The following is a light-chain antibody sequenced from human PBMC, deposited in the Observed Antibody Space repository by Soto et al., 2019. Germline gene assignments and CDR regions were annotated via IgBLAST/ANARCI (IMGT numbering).Light chain of an antibody. CDR3: LQYDSSPWT. CDR2: GAS. J-gene: IGKJ1*01. CDR1: QSVSSSF. Sequence: EIVLTQSPGTLSLSPGERATLSCRASQSVSSSFLAWYQQKPGQAPRLLIYGASSRATDIPDRFSGSGSGTDFTLTISRLEPEDFGVYYCLQYDSSPWTFGQGTKVEIK. V-gene: IGKV3-20*01.